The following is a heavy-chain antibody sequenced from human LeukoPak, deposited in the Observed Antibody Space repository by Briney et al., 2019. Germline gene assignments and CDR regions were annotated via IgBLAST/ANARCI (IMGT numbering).Heavy chain of an antibody. J-gene: IGHJ2*01. CDR2: INPDSGGT. CDR3: ARCPKQVGFAYWHFDL. D-gene: IGHD1-26*01. V-gene: IGHV1-2*02. CDR1: GYXFTGYY. Sequence: ASVKVSCKASGYXFTGYYIHWVRQAPGEGLEWMGWINPDSGGTNYAQKFQSRVTMTRDTSISTGYMELSRLRSDDTAVYYCARCPKQVGFAYWHFDLWGRGTLVTVSS.